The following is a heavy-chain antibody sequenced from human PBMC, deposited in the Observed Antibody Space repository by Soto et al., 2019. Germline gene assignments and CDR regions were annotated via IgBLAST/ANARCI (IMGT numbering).Heavy chain of an antibody. CDR1: GDSISDYY. CDR3: ARMYNSGFYRPEGDYFFYGMDV. J-gene: IGHJ6*02. CDR2: FYYSGNT. D-gene: IGHD6-19*01. Sequence: SETLSLTCTVSGDSISDYYWSWIRQPAGKXLEWIGRFYYSGNTKSNPSLKSRVTMSADTSKNRFSLSLRSVTAADSAIYYCARMYNSGFYRPEGDYFFYGMDVWGQGTTVTVFS. V-gene: IGHV4-4*07.